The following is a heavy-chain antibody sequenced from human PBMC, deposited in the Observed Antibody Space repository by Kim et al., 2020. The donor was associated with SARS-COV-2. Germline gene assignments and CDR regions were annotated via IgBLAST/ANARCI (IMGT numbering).Heavy chain of an antibody. V-gene: IGHV4-39*01. CDR1: GGSISSSSYY. J-gene: IGHJ4*02. Sequence: SETLSLTCTVSGGSISSSSYYWGWIRQPPGKGLEWIGSIYYSGSTYYNPSLKSRVTISVDTSKNQFSLKLSSVTAADTAVYYCARTLDIAVAGTDAYWGQGTLVTVSS. D-gene: IGHD6-19*01. CDR2: IYYSGST. CDR3: ARTLDIAVAGTDAY.